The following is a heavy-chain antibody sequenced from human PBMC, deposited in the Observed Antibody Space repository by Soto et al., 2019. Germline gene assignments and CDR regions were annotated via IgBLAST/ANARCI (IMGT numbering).Heavy chain of an antibody. D-gene: IGHD2-15*01. CDR1: GFTFSSYA. CDR3: AKEWSIIPRVRPFDY. J-gene: IGHJ4*02. CDR2: ISGSGSNT. V-gene: IGHV3-23*01. Sequence: GGSLRLSCAASGFTFSSYAMSWVRQAPGKGLEWVSDISGSGSNTYYADSVKGRFTISRDNSKNTLYLQMNSLRADDTAVYYCAKEWSIIPRVRPFDYWGQGTLVTVSS.